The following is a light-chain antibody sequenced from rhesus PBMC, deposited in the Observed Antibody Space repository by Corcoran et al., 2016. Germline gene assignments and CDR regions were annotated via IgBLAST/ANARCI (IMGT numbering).Light chain of an antibody. CDR1: QGISTY. J-gene: IGKJ4*01. Sequence: DIQMTQSPSSLSASVGDRVTITCRASQGISTYLNWNQQKPGKAPKRLIYAASSLESGVPSRFSGSGSGTDFTLTISRLLPEDFASYYCLQYNSNPPTFGGGTKVEI. CDR3: LQYNSNPPT. CDR2: AAS. V-gene: IGKV1-43*01.